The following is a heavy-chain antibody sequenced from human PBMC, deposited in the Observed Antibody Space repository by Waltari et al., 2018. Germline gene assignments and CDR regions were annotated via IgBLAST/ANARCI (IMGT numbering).Heavy chain of an antibody. J-gene: IGHJ5*02. Sequence: EVQVLDSAAGLVQPGGSLRLACAAPGSSFNNYAIIWVRQAPGKGLEWVSGINGYGDKTYYADSVKGRFTLSRDNSRNTLSLQMNSLRAEDTAVYYCAKAHFYDTSGYIEHWGQGTLVTVSS. V-gene: IGHV3-23*01. CDR1: GSSFNNYA. D-gene: IGHD3-22*01. CDR3: AKAHFYDTSGYIEH. CDR2: INGYGDKT.